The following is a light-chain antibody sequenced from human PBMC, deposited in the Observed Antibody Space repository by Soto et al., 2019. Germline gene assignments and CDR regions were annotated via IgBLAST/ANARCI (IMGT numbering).Light chain of an antibody. J-gene: IGLJ1*01. CDR2: DVS. CDR3: SSYTSSSTLYV. V-gene: IGLV2-14*01. CDR1: SSDVGGYNY. Sequence: QSALTQPASVSGSPGHSITISCTGTSSDVGGYNYVSWYQQHPGKAPKLMIYDVSNRPSGVSNRFSGSKSGNTASLTISGLQAEDEADYYCSSYTSSSTLYVFGTGTKFTVL.